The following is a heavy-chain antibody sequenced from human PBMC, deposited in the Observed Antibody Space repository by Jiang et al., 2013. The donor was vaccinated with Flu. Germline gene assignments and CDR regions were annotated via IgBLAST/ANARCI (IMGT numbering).Heavy chain of an antibody. D-gene: IGHD1-1*01. CDR3: MGTTKYFHH. Sequence: GLVQPGGSLKLSCAASGFTFSASAMHWVRQASGKGLEWVGRIRNKANTYATAYIASVKGRFTISRDDSKNTAYLQMNSLKTEDTAVYYCMGTTKYFHHWGQGTLVTVSS. V-gene: IGHV3-73*01. J-gene: IGHJ1*01. CDR1: GFTFSASA. CDR2: IRNKANTYAT.